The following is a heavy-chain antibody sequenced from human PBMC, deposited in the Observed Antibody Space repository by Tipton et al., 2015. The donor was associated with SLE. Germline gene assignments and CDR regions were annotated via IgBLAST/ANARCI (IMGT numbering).Heavy chain of an antibody. CDR3: ARQGGQWLDFDY. J-gene: IGHJ4*02. CDR1: GGSISSYY. Sequence: TLSLTCTVSGGSISSYYWSWIRQPPGKGLEWIGHIYYSGSTNYNPSLKSRVTISVDTSKNQFSLKLSSVTAADTAAYYCARQGGQWLDFDYWGQGTLVTVSS. V-gene: IGHV4-59*08. D-gene: IGHD6-19*01. CDR2: IYYSGST.